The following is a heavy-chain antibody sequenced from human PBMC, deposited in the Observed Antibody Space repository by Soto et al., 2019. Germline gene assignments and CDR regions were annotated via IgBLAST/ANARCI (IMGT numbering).Heavy chain of an antibody. CDR2: VYYTGGA. D-gene: IGHD3-22*01. V-gene: IGHV4-39*01. J-gene: IGHJ4*02. CDR1: GGFIDNSHSF. Sequence: PSETLSLTCDISGGFIDNSHSFWGWVRHPPGKGLEFIGSVYYTGGAYYNPSLKSRVTVSVDTSTNQLSLRVNSVTAADSAVYGCLRVVEAGCRHTDFDSWGQGILVTVSS. CDR3: LRVVEAGCRHTDFDS.